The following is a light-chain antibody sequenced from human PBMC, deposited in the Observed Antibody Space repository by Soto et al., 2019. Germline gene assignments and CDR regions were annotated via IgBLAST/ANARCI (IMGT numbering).Light chain of an antibody. V-gene: IGLV1-40*01. CDR1: SSNIGAGYD. CDR2: GHT. J-gene: IGLJ1*01. Sequence: QSVLTQPPSVSGALGQRVTISCTGSSSNIGAGYDVHWYQQLPGTAPKLLIFGHTNRPSGVPDRFSGSRSGTSASLAISGLQAEDEADYYCQSHDSSLRTYVFGTGPKLTAL. CDR3: QSHDSSLRTYV.